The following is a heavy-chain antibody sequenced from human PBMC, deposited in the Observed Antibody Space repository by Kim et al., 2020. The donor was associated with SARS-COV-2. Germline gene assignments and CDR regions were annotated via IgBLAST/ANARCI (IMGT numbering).Heavy chain of an antibody. D-gene: IGHD3-10*01. V-gene: IGHV4-61*01. Sequence: SETLSLTCTVSGGSVSSGSYYWSWIRQPPGKGLEWIGYIYYSGSTNYNPSLKSRVTISVDTSKNQFSLKLSSVTAADTAVYYCAREGAYYGSGLSVSNWFDPWGQGTLVTVSS. CDR2: IYYSGST. CDR1: GGSVSSGSYY. J-gene: IGHJ5*02. CDR3: AREGAYYGSGLSVSNWFDP.